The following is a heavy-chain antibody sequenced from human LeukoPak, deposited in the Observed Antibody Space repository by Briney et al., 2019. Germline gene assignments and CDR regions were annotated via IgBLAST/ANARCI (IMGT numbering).Heavy chain of an antibody. V-gene: IGHV4-30-2*01. CDR3: ARGGSSWQNDY. D-gene: IGHD6-13*01. J-gene: IGHJ4*02. CDR2: IYHSGST. Sequence: PSQTLSLTCAVAGGSISSGGYSWSWLRQPPGKGLEWIGYIYHSGSTYYNPSLKSRLTISVDRSKTQFSPKLSSVTAADTAVYYCARGGSSWQNDYWGQGTLVTVSS. CDR1: GGSISSGGYS.